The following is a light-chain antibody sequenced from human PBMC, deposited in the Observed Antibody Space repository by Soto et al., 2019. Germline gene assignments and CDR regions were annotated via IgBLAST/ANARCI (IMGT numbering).Light chain of an antibody. CDR3: QQYYTWPS. Sequence: EIVFTQSPGTLSLSPGERATLSCRASQSVSSSYLAWYQQKPGQAPRLLIYGASTRATGIPGRFSGSGSGTEFTLSIRSLESEDFAVYYCQQYYTWPSFGQGTRLEIK. CDR2: GAS. J-gene: IGKJ5*01. CDR1: QSVSSSY. V-gene: IGKV3-20*01.